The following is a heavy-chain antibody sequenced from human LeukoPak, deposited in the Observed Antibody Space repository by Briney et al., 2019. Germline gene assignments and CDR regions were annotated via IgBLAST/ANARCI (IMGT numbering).Heavy chain of an antibody. CDR3: ARGRIFGDY. V-gene: IGHV4-59*01. CDR1: GGSISSYY. J-gene: IGHJ4*02. Sequence: SETLSLTCTVSGGSISSYYWSWIRQPPGKGLEWIGYIYYSGSTNYNPSLKSRVTISVDTSRNQFSLKLSSVTAADTAVYYCARGRIFGDYWGQGTLVTVSS. CDR2: IYYSGST. D-gene: IGHD3-3*01.